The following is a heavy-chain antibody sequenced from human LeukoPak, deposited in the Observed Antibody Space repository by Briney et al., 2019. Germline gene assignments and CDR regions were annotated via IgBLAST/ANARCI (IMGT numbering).Heavy chain of an antibody. Sequence: ASVKVSCKASGYSFSIYGITWARQAPGQGLEYLGWISASDGTTNYAQRVQDRVTMTTDTSTSTAYLELRSLRSEDTAVYYCARCGAAVTTHFSHWGQGTLVTVSS. CDR3: ARCGAAVTTHFSH. J-gene: IGHJ4*02. D-gene: IGHD4-17*01. CDR1: GYSFSIYG. CDR2: ISASDGTT. V-gene: IGHV1-18*01.